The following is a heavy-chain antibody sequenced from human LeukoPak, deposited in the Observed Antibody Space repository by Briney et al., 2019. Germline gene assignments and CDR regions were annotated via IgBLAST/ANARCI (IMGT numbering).Heavy chain of an antibody. CDR2: IYYSGST. CDR3: ARDGVFPYYNWFDP. Sequence: SETLSLTCTVSGGSISSGGYYWSWIRQHPGKGLEWIGYIYYSGSTYYSPSLKSRVTISVDTSKNQFSLKLSSVTAADTAVYYCARDGVFPYYNWFDPWGQGTLVTVSS. V-gene: IGHV4-31*03. J-gene: IGHJ5*02. D-gene: IGHD6-13*01. CDR1: GGSISSGGYY.